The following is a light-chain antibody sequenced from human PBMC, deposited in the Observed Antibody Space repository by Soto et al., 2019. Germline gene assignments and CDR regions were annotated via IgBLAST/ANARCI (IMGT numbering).Light chain of an antibody. Sequence: EVVMKQSPATLSVSPGARATLSCRASQSVSSNLAWYQQKPGQAPRLLIYGASTRATGIPARFSGSGSGTEFTLPISSLQSEDFAAYYCQQYNSWPPITFGQGTRLEIK. V-gene: IGKV3-15*01. J-gene: IGKJ5*01. CDR2: GAS. CDR3: QQYNSWPPIT. CDR1: QSVSSN.